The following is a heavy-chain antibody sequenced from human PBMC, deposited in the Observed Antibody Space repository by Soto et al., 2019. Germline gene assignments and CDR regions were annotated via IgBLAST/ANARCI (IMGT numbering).Heavy chain of an antibody. V-gene: IGHV4-30-4*01. CDR1: GGSTSSDNY. J-gene: IGHJ4*02. Sequence: QVQLQESGPGLVKPSQTLSLTCTVSGGSTSSDNYWSWIRLPPGKGLEWIGHIYYSGNTDYNPSLKSRLALSIDTSKNQFSLKLSSVTAADTAVYFCAREGGESSDGLYYFDSWGQGSLVTVSS. D-gene: IGHD3-16*01. CDR3: AREGGESSDGLYYFDS. CDR2: IYYSGNT.